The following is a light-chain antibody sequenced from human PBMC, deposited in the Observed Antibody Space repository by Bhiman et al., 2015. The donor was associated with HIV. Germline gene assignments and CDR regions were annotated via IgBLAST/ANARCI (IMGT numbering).Light chain of an antibody. CDR1: NVGTNS. CDR3: QLWDTTSDPFVV. V-gene: IGLV3-21*04. Sequence: SPVLTQPLSVSVAPGRTATITCVGNNVGTNSVHWYRQRPGQAPQLVIVYPNDRPSGIPDRFSGSYSGNAATLTISGAEAGDEADYYCQLWDTTSDPFVVFGGG. J-gene: IGLJ2*01. CDR2: YPN.